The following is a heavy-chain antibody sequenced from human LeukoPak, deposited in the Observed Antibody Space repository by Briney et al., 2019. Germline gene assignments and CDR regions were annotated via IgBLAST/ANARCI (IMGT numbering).Heavy chain of an antibody. CDR3: AKDGISVWYGNHFDF. CDR1: GFTFSSYA. J-gene: IGHJ4*02. Sequence: PGGSLRLSCAASGFTFSSYAMNWVRQAPGKGLEWVSTIRGSGDITYYADSVKGRFTISRDNSKNTLYLQISSLRAEDTAIYYCAKDGISVWYGNHFDFWGQGILVTGSS. CDR2: IRGSGDIT. D-gene: IGHD6-19*01. V-gene: IGHV3-23*01.